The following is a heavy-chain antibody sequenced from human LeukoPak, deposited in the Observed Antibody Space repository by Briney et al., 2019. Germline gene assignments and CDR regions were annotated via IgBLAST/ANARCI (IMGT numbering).Heavy chain of an antibody. V-gene: IGHV4-59*01. CDR1: GGSISSYY. Sequence: SETLSLTCTVSGGSISSYYWSWIRQPPGKGLEWIGYIYYSGSTNYNPSLKSRVTISVDTSKNQFSLKLSSVTAADTAVYYCARSPSLVLEWLLEIPYYYGMDVWGQGTTVTVSS. D-gene: IGHD3-3*01. CDR3: ARSPSLVLEWLLEIPYYYGMDV. J-gene: IGHJ6*02. CDR2: IYYSGST.